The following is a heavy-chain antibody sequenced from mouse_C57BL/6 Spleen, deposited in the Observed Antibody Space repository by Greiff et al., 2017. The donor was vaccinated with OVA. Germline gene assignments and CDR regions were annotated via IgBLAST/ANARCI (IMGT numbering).Heavy chain of an antibody. J-gene: IGHJ1*03. Sequence: QVQLQQSGPELVKPGASVKISCKASGYAFSSSWMNWVKQRPGKGLEWIGRIYPGDGDTNYNGKFKGQATLTADKSSSTAYMQLSRLTSEDSAVCCCERGGDVGGTGTTVTVSS. CDR2: IYPGDGDT. CDR3: ERGGDV. CDR1: GYAFSSSW. V-gene: IGHV1-82*01.